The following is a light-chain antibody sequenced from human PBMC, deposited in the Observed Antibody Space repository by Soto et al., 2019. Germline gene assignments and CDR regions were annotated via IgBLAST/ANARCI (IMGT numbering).Light chain of an antibody. CDR1: QNIRSW. V-gene: IGKV1-5*03. CDR3: QQYNRFPWT. CDR2: KAS. Sequence: DIQMTQSPSTLSASVGDRVTITCRASQNIRSWLAWHQQKPGQVPKLLISKASSLQSGVPSRFSGSGSGTDFTLTITNLQPDDSATYSCQQYNRFPWTFGQGTKVDIK. J-gene: IGKJ1*01.